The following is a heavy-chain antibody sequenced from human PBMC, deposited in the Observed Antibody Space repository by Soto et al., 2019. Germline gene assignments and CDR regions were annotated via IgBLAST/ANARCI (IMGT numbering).Heavy chain of an antibody. V-gene: IGHV3-48*02. CDR3: ARDYNYALDV. Sequence: EVQVVESGGDLVQPGGSLRLSCAASGFVFTSYSMNWVRQAPGKGLEWLSYISRSGDAIYYADSVKGRFTISRDNAKSSLYRQMDSLRDGDTGVYYCARDYNYALDVWGRGTTVTVSS. D-gene: IGHD1-20*01. J-gene: IGHJ6*02. CDR2: ISRSGDAI. CDR1: GFVFTSYS.